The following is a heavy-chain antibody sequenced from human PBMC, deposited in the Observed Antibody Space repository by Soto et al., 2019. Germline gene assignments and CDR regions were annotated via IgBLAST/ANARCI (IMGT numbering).Heavy chain of an antibody. CDR3: ARGRDDFWSGYYIYYYYGMDV. CDR2: INHSGST. J-gene: IGHJ6*02. D-gene: IGHD3-3*01. Sequence: SETLSLTCAVYGGSFSGYYWSWIRQPPGKGLEWIGEINHSGSTNYNPSIKSRVTISVDTSKNQLYLKLSSVTAADTAVYYCARGRDDFWSGYYIYYYYGMDVWGQGTPVTVSS. V-gene: IGHV4-34*01. CDR1: GGSFSGYY.